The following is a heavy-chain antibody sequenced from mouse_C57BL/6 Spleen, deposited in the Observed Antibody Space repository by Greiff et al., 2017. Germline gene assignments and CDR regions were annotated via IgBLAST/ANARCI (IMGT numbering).Heavy chain of an antibody. Sequence: QVQLQQPGAELVRPGTSVKLSCKASGYTFTSYWMHWVKQRPGQGLEWIGVIVPSDSYTNYNQKFKGKATLTVDTSSSTAYMQLSSLTSEDSAVYYCARYVFWYFDVWGTGTTVTVSS. CDR3: ARYVFWYFDV. CDR1: GYTFTSYW. J-gene: IGHJ1*03. CDR2: IVPSDSYT. V-gene: IGHV1-59*01.